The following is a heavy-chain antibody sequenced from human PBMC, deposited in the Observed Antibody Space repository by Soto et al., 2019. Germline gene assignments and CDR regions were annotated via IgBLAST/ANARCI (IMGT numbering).Heavy chain of an antibody. J-gene: IGHJ6*02. D-gene: IGHD6-13*01. CDR3: ASSHIAAAGSYYYYYYGMDV. Sequence: QVQLVQSGAEVKKPGSSAKVSCKASGGTFSSYAISWVRQAPGQGLEWMGGIIPIFGTANYAQKFQGRVTITADESTSTAYMELSSLRSEDTAVYYCASSHIAAAGSYYYYYYGMDVWGQGTTVTVSS. V-gene: IGHV1-69*01. CDR2: IIPIFGTA. CDR1: GGTFSSYA.